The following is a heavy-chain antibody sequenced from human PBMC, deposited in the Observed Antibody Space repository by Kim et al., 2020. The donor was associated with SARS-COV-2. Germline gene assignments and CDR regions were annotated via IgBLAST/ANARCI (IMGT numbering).Heavy chain of an antibody. V-gene: IGHV3-21*01. J-gene: IGHJ6*02. CDR1: GFTFSSYS. CDR2: ISSSSSYI. Sequence: GGSLRLSCAASGFTFSSYSMNWVRQAPGKGLEWVSSISSSSSYIYYADSVKGRFTISRDNAKKSLYLQMNSLRAEDTAVYYCARAMVGSYCSGGSCRRVYGMDVWGQGTTVTVSS. CDR3: ARAMVGSYCSGGSCRRVYGMDV. D-gene: IGHD2-15*01.